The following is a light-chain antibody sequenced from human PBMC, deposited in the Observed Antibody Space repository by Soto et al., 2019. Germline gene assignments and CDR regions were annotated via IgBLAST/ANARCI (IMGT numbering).Light chain of an antibody. CDR1: QSLAYSDGNTY. V-gene: IGKV2-30*01. J-gene: IGKJ2*01. Sequence: DVVMTQSPLSLPVTLGQPASISCRSSQSLAYSDGNTYLNWFQQRPGQSPRRLIYKVSNRDYGVPDRFSGSGSGTDFTLKISRVEAEDVGVYYCMQGTHWPPYTFGQGIKLEIK. CDR3: MQGTHWPPYT. CDR2: KVS.